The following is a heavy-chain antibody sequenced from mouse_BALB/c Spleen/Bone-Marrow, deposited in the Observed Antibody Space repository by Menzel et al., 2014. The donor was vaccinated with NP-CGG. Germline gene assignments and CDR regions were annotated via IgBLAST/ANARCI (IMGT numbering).Heavy chain of an antibody. D-gene: IGHD1-3*01. V-gene: IGHV14-3*02. Sequence: VQLQQSGAELVKPGASAKLSCSASGFNIKDTYMHLVKQRPEQGLEWIGRIDPANGNTKYDPKFQDKATITADTSSNTVDLQLSSLTFEDTAVYYCARQEFAIYWYFDVWGAGTTVTVSS. CDR2: IDPANGNT. CDR1: GFNIKDTY. CDR3: ARQEFAIYWYFDV. J-gene: IGHJ1*01.